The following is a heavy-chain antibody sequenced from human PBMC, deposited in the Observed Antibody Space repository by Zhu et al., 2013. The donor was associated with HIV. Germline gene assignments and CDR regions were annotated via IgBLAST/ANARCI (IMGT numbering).Heavy chain of an antibody. J-gene: IGHJ4*02. CDR1: GGTFSSYA. Sequence: QVQLVQSGAEVKKPGSSVKVSCKASGGTFSSYAISWVRQAPGQGLEWMGGIIPIFGTANYAQKFQGRVTITADKSTSTAYMELSSLRSEDTAVYYCATELRSYYYDSSGFHKFDYWGQGTLVTVSS. D-gene: IGHD3-22*01. CDR2: IIPIFGTA. V-gene: IGHV1-69*06. CDR3: ATELRSYYYDSSGFHKFDY.